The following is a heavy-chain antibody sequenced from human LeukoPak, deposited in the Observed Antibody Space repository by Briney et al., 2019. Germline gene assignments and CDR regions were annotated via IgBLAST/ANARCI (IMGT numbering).Heavy chain of an antibody. CDR1: GFTFSSDW. J-gene: IGHJ4*02. CDR3: ARFPRDPWRFDY. V-gene: IGHV3-7*03. Sequence: GGSLRLSCAVSGFTFSSDWMTWVRQAPGKGLEWVANIKEDGSESYYVDSVRGRFTISRDNTKNSLYLQMNSLRAEDTAVYYCARFPRDPWRFDYWGQGTLVTVSS. D-gene: IGHD5-12*01. CDR2: IKEDGSES.